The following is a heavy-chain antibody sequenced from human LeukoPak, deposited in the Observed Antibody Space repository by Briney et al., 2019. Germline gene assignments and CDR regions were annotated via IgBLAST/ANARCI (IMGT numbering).Heavy chain of an antibody. D-gene: IGHD3-9*01. V-gene: IGHV3-7*05. CDR1: GFTFSSYW. CDR2: IKQDGSEK. Sequence: GGSLRLSCAASGFTFSSYWMSWVRQAPGKGLEWVANIKQDGSEKYYVDSVKGRFTISRDNAKNSLYLQMNSLRAEDTAVYYCARDRETYYDILTGYYTLGDAFDIWGQGTMVTVSS. J-gene: IGHJ3*02. CDR3: ARDRETYYDILTGYYTLGDAFDI.